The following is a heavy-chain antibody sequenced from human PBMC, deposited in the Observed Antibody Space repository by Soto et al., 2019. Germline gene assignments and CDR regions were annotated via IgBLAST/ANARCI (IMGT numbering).Heavy chain of an antibody. D-gene: IGHD5-18*01. CDR1: GFAFSAYD. CDR2: ISESGSGT. CDR3: AKDTAPQVV. V-gene: IGHV3-23*01. Sequence: DVHLLESGGGLVQPGGCLRLSCVASGFAFSAYDMSWVRQGQGKGLEWVSGISESGSGTYYADSVKGRFTISRDNSKNTLYLQMSSLRAEDTAVYYCAKDTAPQVVWGQGTTVTVSS. J-gene: IGHJ6*02.